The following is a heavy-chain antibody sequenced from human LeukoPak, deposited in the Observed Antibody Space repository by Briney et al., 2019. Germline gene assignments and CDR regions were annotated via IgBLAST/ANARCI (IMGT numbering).Heavy chain of an antibody. CDR3: EASPAGVRTDHFDY. D-gene: IGHD2-2*01. CDR2: ISSSSTI. CDR1: GFTFSSYS. J-gene: IGHJ4*02. V-gene: IGHV3-48*01. Sequence: GGSLRLSCAASGFTFSSYSMNWVRQAPGKGLEWVSYISSSSTIYYADSVKGRFTISRDNAKNSLYLQMNSLRAEDTAVYYCEASPAGVRTDHFDYWGQGTLVTVSS.